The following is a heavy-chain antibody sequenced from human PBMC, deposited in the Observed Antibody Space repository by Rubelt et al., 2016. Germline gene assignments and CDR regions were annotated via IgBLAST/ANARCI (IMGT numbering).Heavy chain of an antibody. J-gene: IGHJ5*02. CDR3: ARDYYDSSGYQP. D-gene: IGHD3-22*01. CDR1: GYTFTSYA. CDR2: SNAGNGNT. V-gene: IGHV1-3*02. Sequence: QVQLVQSGAEVKKPGASVKVSCKASGYTFTSYAMHWVRQAPGQRLEWMGWSNAGNGNTKYSQEFQGRVTITRDTSASTAYMELRSLRSDDTAVYYCARDYYDSSGYQPWGQGTLVTVSS.